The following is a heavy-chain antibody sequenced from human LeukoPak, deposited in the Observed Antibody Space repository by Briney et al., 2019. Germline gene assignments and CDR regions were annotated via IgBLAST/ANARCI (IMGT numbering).Heavy chain of an antibody. CDR3: ARSGSSSWYSQYNWFDP. J-gene: IGHJ5*02. CDR1: GGSFSGYY. CDR2: INHSGST. Sequence: ASETLSLTCAVYGGSFSGYYWSWTRQPPGKGLEWIGEINHSGSTNYNPSLKSRVTISVDTSKNQFSLKLSSVTAADTAVYYCARSGSSSWYSQYNWFDPWGQGTLVTVSS. V-gene: IGHV4-34*01. D-gene: IGHD6-13*01.